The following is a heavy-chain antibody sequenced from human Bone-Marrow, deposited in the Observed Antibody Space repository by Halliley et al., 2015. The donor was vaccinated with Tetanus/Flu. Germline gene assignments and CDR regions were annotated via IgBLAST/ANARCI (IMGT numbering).Heavy chain of an antibody. CDR1: GGSISSNNYY. D-gene: IGHD3-22*01. J-gene: IGHJ4*02. Sequence: TLSLTCTVSGGSISSNNYYWGWIRQPPGKGLEWIGSIYYNGSTYYNPSLMSRVTISVDTSKNHFSLKLRSVTATDTAVYYCARRNHYDSSAYFDYWGQGTLVTVSS. CDR2: IYYNGST. V-gene: IGHV4-39*01. CDR3: ARRNHYDSSAYFDY.